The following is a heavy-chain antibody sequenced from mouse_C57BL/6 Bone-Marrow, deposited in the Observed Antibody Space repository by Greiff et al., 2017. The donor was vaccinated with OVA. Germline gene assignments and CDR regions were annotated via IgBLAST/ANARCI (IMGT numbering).Heavy chain of an antibody. D-gene: IGHD4-1*01. CDR3: ARRLGRDFDY. J-gene: IGHJ2*01. Sequence: QVQLQQPGAELVRPGSSVKLSCKASGYTFTSYWMDWVKQRPGQGLEWIGNIYPSDSETHYNQKFKDKATLIVDKSSSTAYMQLSSLTSEDSAVYYCARRLGRDFDYWGQGTTLTVSS. CDR2: IYPSDSET. CDR1: GYTFTSYW. V-gene: IGHV1-61*01.